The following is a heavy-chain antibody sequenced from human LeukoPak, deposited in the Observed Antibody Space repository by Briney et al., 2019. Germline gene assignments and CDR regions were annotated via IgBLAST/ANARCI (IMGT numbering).Heavy chain of an antibody. D-gene: IGHD3-10*01. V-gene: IGHV3-23*01. CDR1: GFSFRSYA. Sequence: GGSLRLSCAASGFSFRSYAMSWVRQAPGKGLEWVSTISGGGDVTYYADSVKGRFTISRDNSKNTLYLQMNSLRVEDTAVYYCARDSSMLRGPLVIYYFDFWGQGTLVTVSS. CDR2: ISGGGDVT. J-gene: IGHJ4*02. CDR3: ARDSSMLRGPLVIYYFDF.